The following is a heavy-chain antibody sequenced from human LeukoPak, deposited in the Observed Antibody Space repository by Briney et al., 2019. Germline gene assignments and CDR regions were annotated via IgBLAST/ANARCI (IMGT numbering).Heavy chain of an antibody. D-gene: IGHD1-26*01. CDR3: AKSGGYGLIDY. CDR2: INHSGST. V-gene: IGHV4-34*01. CDR1: GGSFSGYY. Sequence: SETLSLTCAVYGGSFSGYYWSWIRQPPGKGLEWIGEINHSGSTNYNPSLKSRVTISLDTSRNQFSLKLNSVTAADTAMYYCAKSGGYGLIDYWGQGTLVTVSS. J-gene: IGHJ4*02.